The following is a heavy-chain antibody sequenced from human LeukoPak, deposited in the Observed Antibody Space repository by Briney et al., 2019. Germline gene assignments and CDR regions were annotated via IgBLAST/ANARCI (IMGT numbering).Heavy chain of an antibody. CDR2: ISGSGGST. V-gene: IGHV3-23*01. J-gene: IGHJ6*03. D-gene: IGHD3-3*01. CDR3: AKGEVTYYDFWSGPQVGHYYMDV. CDR1: GFTFSSYA. Sequence: GGSLRLSCAASGFTFSSYAMSWVRQAPRKGLEWVSAISGSGGSTYYADSVKGRFTISRDNSKNTLYLQMNSLRAEDTAVYYCAKGEVTYYDFWSGPQVGHYYMDVWGKGTTVTVSS.